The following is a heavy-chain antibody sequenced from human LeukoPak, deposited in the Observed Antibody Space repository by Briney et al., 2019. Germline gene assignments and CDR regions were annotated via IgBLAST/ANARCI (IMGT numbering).Heavy chain of an antibody. CDR3: ARGAVVVAATDFDY. CDR2: ISYDGSNK. J-gene: IGHJ4*02. Sequence: LSGGSLRLSCAASGFTFSSYPMNWVRQAPGKGLEWVAVISYDGSNKYYADSVKGRFTISRDNSKNTLYLQMNSLRAEDTAVYYCARGAVVVAATDFDYWGQGTLVTVSS. D-gene: IGHD2-15*01. CDR1: GFTFSSYP. V-gene: IGHV3-30*04.